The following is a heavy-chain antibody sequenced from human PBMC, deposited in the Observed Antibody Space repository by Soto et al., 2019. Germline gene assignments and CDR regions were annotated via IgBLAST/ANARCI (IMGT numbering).Heavy chain of an antibody. CDR3: SRDRGSWSTYFDN. D-gene: IGHD6-13*01. V-gene: IGHV4-59*01. CDR1: GGSISSYY. CDR2: IYYTAST. Sequence: SETLSLTCTVSGGSISSYYWNWIRQPPGKGLEWIGYIYYTASTNYNPSLKSRVTISVDTSKNQFSLNLRSVTAADTAVYYCSRDRGSWSTYFDNWGQGTLVTVSS. J-gene: IGHJ4*02.